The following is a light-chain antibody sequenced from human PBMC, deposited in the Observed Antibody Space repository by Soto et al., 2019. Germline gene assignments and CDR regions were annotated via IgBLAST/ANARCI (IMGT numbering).Light chain of an antibody. CDR1: QSVSSSY. J-gene: IGKJ1*01. CDR2: GAS. CDR3: QQRNNWPLT. Sequence: EIVLTQSPGTLSLSPGERATLSCRASQSVSSSYLAWYQQKPGQAPRLLIYGASSRATGIPDRFSGSGSGTDFTLTISSLEPEDFAIYYCQQRNNWPLTFGQGTKVDI. V-gene: IGKV3D-20*02.